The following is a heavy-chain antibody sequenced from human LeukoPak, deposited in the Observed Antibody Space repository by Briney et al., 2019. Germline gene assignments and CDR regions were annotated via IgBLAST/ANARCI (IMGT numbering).Heavy chain of an antibody. CDR2: VSYSGST. CDR3: ARLPARRVVTTPTYFDF. Sequence: SETLSLTCTVSGDSINNYYWNWIRQPPGKGLEWLGYVSYSGSTNYDPSLGSRVTITGDTSTNQFSLKLSSVTAADTAVYYCARLPARRVVTTPTYFDFWGQGTLVTVSS. V-gene: IGHV4-59*01. J-gene: IGHJ4*02. D-gene: IGHD2-21*02. CDR1: GDSINNYY.